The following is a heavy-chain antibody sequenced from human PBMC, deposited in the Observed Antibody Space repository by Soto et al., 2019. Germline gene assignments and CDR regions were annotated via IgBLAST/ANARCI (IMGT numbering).Heavy chain of an antibody. Sequence: GGSLRLSCAGSGFIFKNYALNWVRQAPGKGLAWVASITRDGYNKYYADSVKGRFTISRDNSRDTLSLQMTALTIEDSSVYYCTKSSGGSSSVGMDYWGQGTRVTVSS. J-gene: IGHJ4*02. D-gene: IGHD6-6*01. CDR2: ITRDGYNK. CDR3: TKSSGGSSSVGMDY. V-gene: IGHV3-30*04. CDR1: GFIFKNYA.